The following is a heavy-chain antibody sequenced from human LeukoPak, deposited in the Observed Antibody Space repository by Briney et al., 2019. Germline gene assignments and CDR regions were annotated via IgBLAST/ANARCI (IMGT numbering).Heavy chain of an antibody. CDR1: GFTFSSYA. CDR3: AKVRYDILTGYYDY. D-gene: IGHD3-9*01. J-gene: IGHJ4*02. V-gene: IGHV3-30-3*01. Sequence: PGGSLRLSCAASGFTFSSYAMHWVRQAPGKGLEWVAVISYDGSNKYYADSVKGRFTISRDNSKNTLYLQMNSLRAEDTAVYYCAKVRYDILTGYYDYWGQGTLVTVSS. CDR2: ISYDGSNK.